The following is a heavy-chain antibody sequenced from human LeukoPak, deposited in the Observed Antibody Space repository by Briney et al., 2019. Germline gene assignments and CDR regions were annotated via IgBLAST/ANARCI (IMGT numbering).Heavy chain of an antibody. CDR2: ISSSNSYK. D-gene: IGHD3-9*01. V-gene: IGHV3-21*01. Sequence: GGSLRFSCAASGFTFSSYSMNGVPQAPGKGLEWVSSISSSNSYKYYAYSVKVRFTISRDNAKNSLYLQMNSLRADDTAVYYCARGDLLRYCNWLFRPGDYWSQGTLVTVSS. CDR3: ARGDLLRYCNWLFRPGDY. J-gene: IGHJ4*02. CDR1: GFTFSSYS.